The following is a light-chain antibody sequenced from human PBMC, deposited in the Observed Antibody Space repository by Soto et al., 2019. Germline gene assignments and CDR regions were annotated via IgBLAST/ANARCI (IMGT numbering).Light chain of an antibody. J-gene: IGLJ3*02. CDR2: EVT. CDR1: SSDVGAYKF. Sequence: QSALTQPASVSGSPGQSITIFCTGTSSDVGAYKFVSWYRHHPGRAPQVMIYEVTNRPSGVSSRFSGSKSGNTASLTISGLQPEDEGDYYCSSYSSTSTPWVFGGGTKLTGL. V-gene: IGLV2-14*01. CDR3: SSYSSTSTPWV.